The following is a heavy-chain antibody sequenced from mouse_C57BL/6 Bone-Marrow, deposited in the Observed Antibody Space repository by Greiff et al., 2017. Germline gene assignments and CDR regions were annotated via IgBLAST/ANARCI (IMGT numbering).Heavy chain of an antibody. CDR1: GFNIKDDY. J-gene: IGHJ3*01. CDR2: IDPENGDT. Sequence: VQLQQSGAELVRPGASVKLSCTASGFNIKDDYMHWVKQRPEQGLEWIGWIDPENGDTEYASKLQGKATITADTSSNTAYLQLSSLTSEDTAVYYCTTVTTVVAKGFAYWGQGTLVTVSA. V-gene: IGHV14-4*01. D-gene: IGHD1-1*01. CDR3: TTVTTVVAKGFAY.